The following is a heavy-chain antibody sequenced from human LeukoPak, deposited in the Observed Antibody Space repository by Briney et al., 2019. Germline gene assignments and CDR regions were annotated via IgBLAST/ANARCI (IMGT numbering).Heavy chain of an antibody. CDR2: INPNSGGT. D-gene: IGHD3-22*01. V-gene: IGHV1-2*06. J-gene: IGHJ4*02. Sequence: ASVKVSCKASGYTFTGYYMHWVRQAPGQGLEWMGRINPNSGGTNYAQKFQGRVTMTRDTSISTAYMELSRLRSDDTAMYYCARTGYYDSSGYFNYWGQGTLVTVSS. CDR1: GYTFTGYY. CDR3: ARTGYYDSSGYFNY.